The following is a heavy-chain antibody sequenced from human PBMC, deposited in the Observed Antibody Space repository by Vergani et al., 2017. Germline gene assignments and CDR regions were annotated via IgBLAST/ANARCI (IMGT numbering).Heavy chain of an antibody. CDR3: ARDLPPGY. Sequence: QVQLLQSGAAVRKPGSSVTVSCKASGDTFSNYAITWVRQAPGQGLQWMGRIIPIFDTADYAQKFQGRLTITADKSTSTAYMELSSLRSDDTAVYYCARDLPPGYWGQGTLVTVSS. CDR1: GDTFSNYA. J-gene: IGHJ4*02. CDR2: IIPIFDTA. V-gene: IGHV1-69*13.